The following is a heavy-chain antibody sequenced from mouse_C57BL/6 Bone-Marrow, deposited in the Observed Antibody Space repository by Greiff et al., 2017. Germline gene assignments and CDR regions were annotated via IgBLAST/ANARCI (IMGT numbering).Heavy chain of an antibody. V-gene: IGHV1-74*01. D-gene: IGHD2-2*01. CDR3: ASSMVTYAMAY. CDR2: LHPSDGDT. CDR1: GYTFTSYW. J-gene: IGHJ4*01. Sequence: QVQLQQPGAELVKPGASVKVSCKASGYTFTSYWMHWVKQRPGQGLEWIGRLHPSDGDTNYNQKFKGKATLTVDKSSITAYMELSSLTSEDSAVXYCASSMVTYAMAYWGQGTSVTVSA.